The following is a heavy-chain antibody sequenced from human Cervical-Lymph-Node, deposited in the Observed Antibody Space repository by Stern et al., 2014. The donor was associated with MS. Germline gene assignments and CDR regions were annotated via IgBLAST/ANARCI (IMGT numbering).Heavy chain of an antibody. V-gene: IGHV4-30-2*01. D-gene: IGHD4-23*01. CDR2: IVHSGST. Sequence: VQLVQSGSGLVKPSQTLSLTCAVSGGSISSGDYSWSWIRQPPGKSLEWIGYIVHSGSTYYNPSLTSRVSLSVDRSKNQFSLKLSSVTAADTAMYYCARIFGGNFDNWGQGTLVTVSS. CDR3: ARIFGGNFDN. CDR1: GGSISSGDYS. J-gene: IGHJ4*02.